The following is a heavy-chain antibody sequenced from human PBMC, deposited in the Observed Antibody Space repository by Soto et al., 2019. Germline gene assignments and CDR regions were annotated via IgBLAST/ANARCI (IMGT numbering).Heavy chain of an antibody. Sequence: PSETLSLTCSVSGVSISSGDYYWSWIRQPPGKGLEWIGEIYHSGSTNYNPSLKSRVTISVDKSKNQFSLKLSSVTAADTAVYYCATRYSGYGNGLMTTVTNFDYWGQGTLVTVSS. J-gene: IGHJ4*02. V-gene: IGHV4-39*07. CDR3: ATRYSGYGNGLMTTVTNFDY. D-gene: IGHD4-17*01. CDR2: IYHSGST. CDR1: GVSISSGDYY.